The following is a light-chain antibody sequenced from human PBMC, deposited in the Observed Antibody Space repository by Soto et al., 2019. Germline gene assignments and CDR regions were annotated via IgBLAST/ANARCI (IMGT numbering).Light chain of an antibody. V-gene: IGLV2-14*01. Sequence: QSALTQPASVSGSPGQSITISCTGTSSDVGGYNYVSWYQQHPGKAPKLMIYDVSNRPSGVSNRFSGSKSGNTASLTISGLQGEDEADYYCISYTGISTHYLFGTGTKLTVL. J-gene: IGLJ1*01. CDR1: SSDVGGYNY. CDR3: ISYTGISTHYL. CDR2: DVS.